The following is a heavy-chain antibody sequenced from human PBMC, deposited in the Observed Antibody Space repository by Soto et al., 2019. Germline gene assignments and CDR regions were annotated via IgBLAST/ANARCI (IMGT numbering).Heavy chain of an antibody. Sequence: PVGSLRLSCAASGFTFSDYGMSWVRQASGKGLEWVSGVNWNGGTSGYAASVKGRFTISRDNAKGSLFLQMDSLKVEDTAFYFCARATASAGQNWFDPWGQGILVTVSS. V-gene: IGHV3-20*04. CDR2: VNWNGGTS. CDR3: ARATASAGQNWFDP. CDR1: GFTFSDYG. J-gene: IGHJ5*02. D-gene: IGHD6-13*01.